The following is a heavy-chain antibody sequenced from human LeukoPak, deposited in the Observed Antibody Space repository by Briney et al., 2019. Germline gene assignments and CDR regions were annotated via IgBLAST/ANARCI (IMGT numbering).Heavy chain of an antibody. Sequence: GGSLRLSCAASGFTFSSFAMSWVRQAPGKGLEWVSTISGSGGSTYYADSVKGRFTISRDNSKNTLYLQMNSLGDEDTAVYYCAKWDSISWSNYWGQGTLVTVSS. CDR3: AKWDSISWSNY. V-gene: IGHV3-23*01. J-gene: IGHJ4*02. CDR1: GFTFSSFA. D-gene: IGHD6-13*01. CDR2: ISGSGGST.